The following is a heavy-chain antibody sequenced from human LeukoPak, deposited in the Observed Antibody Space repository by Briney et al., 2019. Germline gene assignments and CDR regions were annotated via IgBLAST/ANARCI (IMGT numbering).Heavy chain of an antibody. CDR2: ISSSSSYI. Sequence: TGGSLRLSCAASGFTFSSYGMNWVRQAPGKGLEWVSSISSSSSYIYSADSVKGRFTISRDNAKSSLYLQMNSLRAEDTAVYYCARRGPSVAGPYDYWGQGTLVTVSS. CDR1: GFTFSSYG. V-gene: IGHV3-21*01. CDR3: ARRGPSVAGPYDY. J-gene: IGHJ4*02. D-gene: IGHD6-19*01.